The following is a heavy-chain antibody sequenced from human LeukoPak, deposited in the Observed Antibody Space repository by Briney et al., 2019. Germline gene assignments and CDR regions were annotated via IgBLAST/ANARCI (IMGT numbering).Heavy chain of an antibody. V-gene: IGHV3-64*01. CDR3: ARVVPYYDFWSGPVDY. Sequence: GGSLRLSCAASGFTFSSYSMNWVRQAPGKGLEYISAISNGRSAYYANTVKGRFTISRDISKNMVYLQMGSLRPEDMAVYYCARVVPYYDFWSGPVDYWGQGILVTVST. J-gene: IGHJ4*02. D-gene: IGHD3-3*01. CDR2: ISNGRSA. CDR1: GFTFSSYS.